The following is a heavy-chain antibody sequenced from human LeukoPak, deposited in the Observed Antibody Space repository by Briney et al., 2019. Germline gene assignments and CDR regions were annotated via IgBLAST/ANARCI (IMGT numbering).Heavy chain of an antibody. D-gene: IGHD3-16*01. Sequence: PGRSLRLSCAASGFTVSSNYMSRVRQAPGKGLEWVSVIYSGGSTYYADSVKGRFTISRDNSRNTLYLQMNSLRAEDTAVYYCAKAGRPGGFDYWGQGTLVTVSS. CDR2: IYSGGST. CDR3: AKAGRPGGFDY. J-gene: IGHJ4*02. CDR1: GFTVSSNY. V-gene: IGHV3-53*01.